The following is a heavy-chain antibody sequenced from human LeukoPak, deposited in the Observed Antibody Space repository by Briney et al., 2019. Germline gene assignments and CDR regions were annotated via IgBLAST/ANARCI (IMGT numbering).Heavy chain of an antibody. J-gene: IGHJ3*02. CDR1: GGTFSSYA. Sequence: ASVKVSCKASGGTFSSYAISWVRQAPRQGLEWMGGIIPIFGTANYAQKFQGRVTITTDESTSTAYMELSSLRSEDTAVYYCARSSVGGSHDAFDIWGQGTMVTVSS. V-gene: IGHV1-69*05. D-gene: IGHD1-26*01. CDR3: ARSSVGGSHDAFDI. CDR2: IIPIFGTA.